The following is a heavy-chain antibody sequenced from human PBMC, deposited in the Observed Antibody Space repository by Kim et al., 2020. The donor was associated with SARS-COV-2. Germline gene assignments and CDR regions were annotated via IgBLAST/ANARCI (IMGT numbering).Heavy chain of an antibody. Sequence: AKGFTGRFVFSLDTSVSTAYLQISSLKAEDTAVYYCARDNYDLWTRFDPWGQGTLVTVSS. J-gene: IGHJ5*02. D-gene: IGHD3-3*01. CDR3: ARDNYDLWTRFDP. V-gene: IGHV7-4-1*02.